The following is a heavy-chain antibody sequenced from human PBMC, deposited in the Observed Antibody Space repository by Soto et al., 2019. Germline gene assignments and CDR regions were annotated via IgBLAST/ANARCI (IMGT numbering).Heavy chain of an antibody. CDR3: ARGRYYSFWNDRTWFYP. CDR2: MNPNSGDT. CDR1: GYTFTTYD. D-gene: IGHD3-3*01. V-gene: IGHV1-8*01. J-gene: IGHJ5*02. Sequence: ASVKVSCKASGYTFTTYDINWVRQATGQGLEWMGWMNPNSGDTGYAEKFQGRVTMTRNTAINTAYMELSSLTSEDTAVYYCARGRYYSFWNDRTWFYPWGQGTLVTVSA.